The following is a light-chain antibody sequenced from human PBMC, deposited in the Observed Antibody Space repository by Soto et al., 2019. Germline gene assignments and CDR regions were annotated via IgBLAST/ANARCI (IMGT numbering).Light chain of an antibody. J-gene: IGKJ1*01. V-gene: IGKV1-6*01. CDR3: LQDHNYPRT. Sequence: AIQMTQSPSSLSASVGDRVTITCRASQDIRNELGWYQQKPGKAPKALIYGVSNLQSGVPSRFSGSGSSTDFTLTISSLQPEDFAVYYCLQDHNYPRTFGQGTKVEIK. CDR2: GVS. CDR1: QDIRNE.